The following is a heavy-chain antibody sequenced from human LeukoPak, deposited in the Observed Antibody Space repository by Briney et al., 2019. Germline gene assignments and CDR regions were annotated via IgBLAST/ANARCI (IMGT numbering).Heavy chain of an antibody. CDR3: VRDRPDYGAERFDY. CDR1: GFTFSSYD. V-gene: IGHV3-13*01. J-gene: IGHJ4*02. CDR2: IGTTGDT. D-gene: IGHD4-17*01. Sequence: GGSLRLSCAASGFTFSSYDMRWVRQGTGKGLEWVSAIGTTGDTYYPGSVKGRFTISRENAKTSLYLQMNSLRAEDTAVYYCVRDRPDYGAERFDYWGQGTLLTVSS.